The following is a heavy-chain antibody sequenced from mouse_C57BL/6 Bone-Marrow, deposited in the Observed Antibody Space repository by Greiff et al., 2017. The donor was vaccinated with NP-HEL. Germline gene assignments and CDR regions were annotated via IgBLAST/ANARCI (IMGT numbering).Heavy chain of an antibody. V-gene: IGHV6-3*01. Sequence: EVKLVESGGGLVQPGGSMKLSCVASGFTFSNYWMNWVRQSPEKGLEWVAQIRLKSDNYATYYAESVKGRFTISRDDSKSSVYLQMNNLRAEDTGIYYCTDYYGGYFDVWGTGTTVTVSS. CDR2: IRLKSDNYAT. J-gene: IGHJ1*03. CDR3: TDYYGGYFDV. D-gene: IGHD1-1*01. CDR1: GFTFSNYW.